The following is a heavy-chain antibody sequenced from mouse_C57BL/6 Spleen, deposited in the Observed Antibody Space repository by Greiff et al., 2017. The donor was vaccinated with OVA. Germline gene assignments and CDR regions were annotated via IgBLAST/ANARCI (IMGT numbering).Heavy chain of an antibody. J-gene: IGHJ2*01. CDR1: GYTFTSYW. Sequence: QVQLQQSGAELVKPGASVKLSCKASGYTFTSYWMHWVKQRPGQGLEWIGMIHPNSGSTNYNEKFKSKATLTVDKSSSTAYMQLSSLTSEDSAVYYCAREEILRYSYYFDYWGQGTTLTVSS. CDR2: IHPNSGST. V-gene: IGHV1-64*01. CDR3: AREEILRYSYYFDY. D-gene: IGHD1-1*01.